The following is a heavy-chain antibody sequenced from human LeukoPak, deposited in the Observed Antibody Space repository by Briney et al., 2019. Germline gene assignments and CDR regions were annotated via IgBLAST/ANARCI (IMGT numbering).Heavy chain of an antibody. CDR2: FDPEDGET. CDR3: ATDHPIATWAVAGTRAFDI. D-gene: IGHD6-19*01. V-gene: IGHV1-24*01. CDR1: GYTLTELS. J-gene: IGHJ3*02. Sequence: ASVKVSCKVSGYTLTELSMHWVRQAPGKGLEWMGGFDPEDGETIYAQKFQGRVTMTEDTSTDTAYMELSSLRSEDTAVYYCATDHPIATWAVAGTRAFDIWGQGTMVTVSS.